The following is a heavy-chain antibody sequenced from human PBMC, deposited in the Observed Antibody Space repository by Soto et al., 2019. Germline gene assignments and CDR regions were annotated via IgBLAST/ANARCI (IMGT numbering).Heavy chain of an antibody. Sequence: QVQLVQSGAEVKTPGASVKVSCKTSGYTFSTYGITWVRQAPGQGLEWMGWISGHSGNINYAQKFQGRAAMTTDTSTSTGYMELRSLRSDDTAVHYCARGQTGPLDYWGQGTLVTVSS. J-gene: IGHJ4*02. D-gene: IGHD1-1*01. CDR2: ISGHSGNI. CDR3: ARGQTGPLDY. V-gene: IGHV1-18*01. CDR1: GYTFSTYG.